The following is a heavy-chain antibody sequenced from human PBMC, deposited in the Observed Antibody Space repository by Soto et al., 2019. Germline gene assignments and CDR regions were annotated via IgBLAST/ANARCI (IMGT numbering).Heavy chain of an antibody. D-gene: IGHD3-9*01. CDR2: ISAYNGNT. Sequence: GAPGECFCQASGFTLSRYGNSWGGQAPGPGLEWMGWISAYNGNTNYAQKLQGRVTMTTDTSTSTAYMELRSLRSDDTAVYYCARDEGLPYDILTGWPRGPWGQGTLVTVSS. J-gene: IGHJ5*02. CDR3: ARDEGLPYDILTGWPRGP. CDR1: GFTLSRYG. V-gene: IGHV1-18*04.